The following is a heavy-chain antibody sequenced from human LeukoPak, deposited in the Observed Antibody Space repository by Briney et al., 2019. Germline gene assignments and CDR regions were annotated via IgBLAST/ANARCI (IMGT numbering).Heavy chain of an antibody. V-gene: IGHV1-18*01. CDR1: GYTFTSYG. D-gene: IGHD6-19*01. CDR3: ARDPTASGWYEDQDY. CDR2: ISAYNGNT. Sequence: GASVKVSCKASGYTFTSYGISWVRQAPGQGLEWMGWISAYNGNTNYAQKLQGRVTMTTDTSTSTAYMELRSLRSDDTAVYYCARDPTASGWYEDQDYWGQGTLVTVSS. J-gene: IGHJ4*02.